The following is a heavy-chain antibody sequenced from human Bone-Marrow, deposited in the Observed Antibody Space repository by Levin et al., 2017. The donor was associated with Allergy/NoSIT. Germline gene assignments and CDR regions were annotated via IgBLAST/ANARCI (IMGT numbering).Heavy chain of an antibody. CDR1: GFTFDDHG. CDR3: AREKEFSSTSFDY. J-gene: IGHJ4*02. Sequence: GESLKISCAASGFTFDDHGFTWVRQAPGKGLEWVSGINWNGGSTVYADSVKGRFTISRDNTKKFVFLQMNSLRAEDTAFYYCAREKEFSSTSFDYWGQGTLVTVST. V-gene: IGHV3-20*04. D-gene: IGHD6-6*01. CDR2: INWNGGST.